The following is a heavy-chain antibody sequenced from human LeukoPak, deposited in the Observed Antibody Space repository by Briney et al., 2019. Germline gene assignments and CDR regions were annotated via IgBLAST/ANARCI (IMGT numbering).Heavy chain of an antibody. V-gene: IGHV3-33*06. Sequence: GGSLRLSCAASGLIFSSYGMNWVRQARGKGLEWVAVIWYDGSQKHYADSVKGRFTISRDNSKMTLYLQINSLRAEDKSVYYCAKDGLFDSTGYYYDDWGQGTLVTVSS. D-gene: IGHD3-22*01. CDR3: AKDGLFDSTGYYYDD. CDR2: IWYDGSQK. J-gene: IGHJ4*02. CDR1: GLIFSSYG.